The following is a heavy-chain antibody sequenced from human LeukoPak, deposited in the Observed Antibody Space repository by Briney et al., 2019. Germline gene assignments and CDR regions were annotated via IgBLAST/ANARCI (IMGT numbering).Heavy chain of an antibody. CDR3: AKDQGRTTVPDY. J-gene: IGHJ4*02. D-gene: IGHD4-11*01. CDR2: ISGSGYYS. CDR1: EFTFDNYA. V-gene: IGHV3-23*01. Sequence: GGSLRLSCAASEFTFDNYAMSWVRQAPGKGLEWVSVISGSGYYSYYADSVKGRFTVSRDNSKNTLYVQMNSLRAEDTAVYYCAKDQGRTTVPDYWGQGTLVTVSS.